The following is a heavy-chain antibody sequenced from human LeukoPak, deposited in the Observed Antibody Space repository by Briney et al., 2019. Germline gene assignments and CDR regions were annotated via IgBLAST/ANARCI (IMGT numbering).Heavy chain of an antibody. CDR3: ATVHCSGGSCYDGSYYGMDV. CDR2: IKQDGSEK. Sequence: GGSLRLSCAASGFTFSSYWMSWVRQAPGKGLEWVANIKQDGSEKYYVDSVKGRFTISRDNAKNSLYLQMNSLRDEDTAVYYCATVHCSGGSCYDGSYYGMDVWGQGTTVTVSS. CDR1: GFTFSSYW. J-gene: IGHJ6*02. V-gene: IGHV3-7*02. D-gene: IGHD2-15*01.